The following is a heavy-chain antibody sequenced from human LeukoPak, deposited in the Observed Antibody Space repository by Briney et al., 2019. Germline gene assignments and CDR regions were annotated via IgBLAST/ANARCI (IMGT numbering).Heavy chain of an antibody. CDR3: ARGRGGYNPNFDY. D-gene: IGHD5-24*01. V-gene: IGHV4-4*09. CDR1: GGSISSYY. J-gene: IGHJ4*02. CDR2: IYTSGST. Sequence: SETLSLTCTVSGGSISSYYWSWLRQPPGKGLEGIRYIYTSGSTNYNPSLKSRVTMSVDTSKNQFSLKLSSVTAADTAVYYCARGRGGYNPNFDYWGQGTLVTVSS.